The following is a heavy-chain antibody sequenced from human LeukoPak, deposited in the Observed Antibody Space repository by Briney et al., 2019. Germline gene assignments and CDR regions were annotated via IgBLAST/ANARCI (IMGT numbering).Heavy chain of an antibody. D-gene: IGHD2-2*01. CDR2: INHSGST. V-gene: IGHV4-34*01. CDR1: SGSFSGYY. Sequence: SETLSLTCAVYSGSFSGYYWSWIRQPPGKGLEWIGEINHSGSTNYNPSLKSRVTISVDTSKNQFSLKLSSVTAADTAVYYCARTRKVVVPAAMGFGYYYGMDVWGQGTTVTVSS. J-gene: IGHJ6*02. CDR3: ARTRKVVVPAAMGFGYYYGMDV.